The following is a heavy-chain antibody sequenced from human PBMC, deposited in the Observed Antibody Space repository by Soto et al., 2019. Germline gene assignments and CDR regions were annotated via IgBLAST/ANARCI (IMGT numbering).Heavy chain of an antibody. J-gene: IGHJ6*02. CDR2: ISSRSDI. CDR3: AREYTAWPLAYGLDV. D-gene: IGHD2-2*02. Sequence: TGGSLRLSCVGSGFTFSTYSINWVRQAPGKGLEWVSSISSRSDIYYADSVKGRFTISRDNAKNSVSLQMNSLRAEDTAVYYCAREYTAWPLAYGLDVWGQGTTVTVSS. V-gene: IGHV3-21*01. CDR1: GFTFSTYS.